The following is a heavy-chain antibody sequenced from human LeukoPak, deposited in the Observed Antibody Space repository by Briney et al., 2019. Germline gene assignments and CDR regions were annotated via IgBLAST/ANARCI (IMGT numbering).Heavy chain of an antibody. J-gene: IGHJ4*02. Sequence: ASVKVSCKASGYIFRDFFIHWVRQAPGQGLEWMGWINPNSGGTNYAQKFQGRVTMTRDTSISTAYMELSRLRSDDTAVYYCARAIAAAGPFDYWGQGTLVTVSS. CDR2: INPNSGGT. CDR1: GYIFRDFF. V-gene: IGHV1-2*02. D-gene: IGHD6-13*01. CDR3: ARAIAAAGPFDY.